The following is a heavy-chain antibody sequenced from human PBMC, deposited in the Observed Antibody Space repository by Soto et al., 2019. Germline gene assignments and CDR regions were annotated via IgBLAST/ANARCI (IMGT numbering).Heavy chain of an antibody. Sequence: QVQLVQSGAEVKKPGASVKVSCKASGYTFTGYYMHWVRQAPGQGLEWMGWINPNSGGTNYAQKCQGWVTMTRETSISTAYMELSRLRSDDTAVYYCARGTPITYWYFDLWGRGTLVTVSS. V-gene: IGHV1-2*04. CDR3: ARGTPITYWYFDL. J-gene: IGHJ2*01. D-gene: IGHD5-12*01. CDR1: GYTFTGYY. CDR2: INPNSGGT.